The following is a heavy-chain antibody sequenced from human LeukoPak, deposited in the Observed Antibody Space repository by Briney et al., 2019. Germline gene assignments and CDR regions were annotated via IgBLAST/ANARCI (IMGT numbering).Heavy chain of an antibody. CDR3: ARGSPTVTSIYKYYYMDV. CDR1: GFTLDDYG. Sequence: GGSLTLSCAASGFTLDDYGISWVRHVPGRGREWVSAVNWNGDGTGYADSVKGRFTVSRDNAKNYVYLQMNSLRAEDTALYYCARGSPTVTSIYKYYYMDVWGKGTMVTVSS. CDR2: VNWNGDGT. D-gene: IGHD4-11*01. V-gene: IGHV3-20*04. J-gene: IGHJ6*03.